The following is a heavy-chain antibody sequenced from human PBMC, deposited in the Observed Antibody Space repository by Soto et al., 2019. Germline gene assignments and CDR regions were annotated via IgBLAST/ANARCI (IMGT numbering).Heavy chain of an antibody. CDR3: ARVYYGSSGYCDHFYY. Sequence: VASVKVSCKASGYTFTSYGISWVRQAPGQGLEGMGWISAYNGNTNYAQKLQGRVTMTTDTSTSTAYMELRSLRSDDTAVYYCARVYYGSSGYCDHFYYWTQGSLVPGSA. J-gene: IGHJ4*02. V-gene: IGHV1-18*01. D-gene: IGHD3-22*01. CDR2: ISAYNGNT. CDR1: GYTFTSYG.